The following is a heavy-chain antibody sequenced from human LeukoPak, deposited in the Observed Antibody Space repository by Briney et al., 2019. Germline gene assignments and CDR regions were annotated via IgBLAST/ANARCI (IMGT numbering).Heavy chain of an antibody. CDR3: ASTRWITVTKLKGGFWFDP. Sequence: PSETLSLTCTVSGGSISSYYWSWIRQPPGKGLEWIGYIYYSGSTNYNPSLKSRVTISVDTSKNQFSLKLSSVTAADTAAYYCASTRWITVTKLKGGFWFDPWGQGTLVTVSS. CDR2: IYYSGST. CDR1: GGSISSYY. D-gene: IGHD4-17*01. V-gene: IGHV4-59*01. J-gene: IGHJ5*02.